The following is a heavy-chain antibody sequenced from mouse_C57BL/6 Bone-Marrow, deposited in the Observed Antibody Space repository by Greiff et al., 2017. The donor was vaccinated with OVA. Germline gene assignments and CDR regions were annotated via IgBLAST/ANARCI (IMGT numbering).Heavy chain of an antibody. CDR2: IWSGGST. CDR3: ARSCSGGYYDYHWYFDV. CDR1: GFSLTSYG. V-gene: IGHV2-2*01. Sequence: VQLVESGPGLVQPSQSLSITCTVSGFSLTSYGVHWVRQSPGKGLEWLGVIWSGGSTDYNAAFISRLSISKDNSKSQVFFKMNSLQADDTAIYYCARSCSGGYYDYHWYFDVWGTGTTVTVSS. D-gene: IGHD2-4*01. J-gene: IGHJ1*03.